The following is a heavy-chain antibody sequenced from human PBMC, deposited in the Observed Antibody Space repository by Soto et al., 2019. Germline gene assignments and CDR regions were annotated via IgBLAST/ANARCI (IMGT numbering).Heavy chain of an antibody. CDR3: ARDLGYYDSSGYPDY. CDR1: GYTFTSYY. CDR2: INPSGGST. Sequence: ASVKVSCKASGYTFTSYYMRWVRQAPGQGLEWMGIINPSGGSTSYAQKFQGRVTMTRDTSTSTVYMELSSLRSEDTAVYYCARDLGYYDSSGYPDYWGQGTLVTVSS. V-gene: IGHV1-46*01. J-gene: IGHJ4*02. D-gene: IGHD3-22*01.